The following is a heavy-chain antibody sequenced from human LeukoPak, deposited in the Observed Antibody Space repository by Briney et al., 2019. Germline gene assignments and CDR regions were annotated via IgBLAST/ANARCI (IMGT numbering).Heavy chain of an antibody. V-gene: IGHV4-59*01. D-gene: IGHD6-19*01. CDR3: ARGTQQWLDY. Sequence: NPSETLSLTCTVSGGSISSYYWSWIRQPPGKGLEWIGYIYYSGSTNYNPSLKSRVTISVDTSKNQFSLKLSSVTAADTAVYYCARGTQQWLDYWGQGTLVTVSS. CDR1: GGSISSYY. CDR2: IYYSGST. J-gene: IGHJ4*02.